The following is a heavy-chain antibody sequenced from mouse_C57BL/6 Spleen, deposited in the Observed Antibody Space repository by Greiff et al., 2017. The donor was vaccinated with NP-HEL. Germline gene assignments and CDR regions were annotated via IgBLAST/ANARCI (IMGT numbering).Heavy chain of an antibody. CDR3: ARRGQLYDY. D-gene: IGHD3-3*01. CDR2: IDPSDSYT. CDR1: GYTFTSYW. J-gene: IGHJ2*01. V-gene: IGHV1-59*01. Sequence: QVQLQQPGAELVRPGTSVKLSCKASGYTFTSYWMHWVKQSPGQGLEWIGVIDPSDSYTNYNQQFKGKATLTVDTSSSTAYMQLNSLTSEDAAVYYCARRGQLYDYGGQGTTLTASS.